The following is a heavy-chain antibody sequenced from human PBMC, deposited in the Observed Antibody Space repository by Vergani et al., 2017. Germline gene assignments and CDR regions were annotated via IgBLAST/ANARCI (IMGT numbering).Heavy chain of an antibody. CDR1: GGSISSSSYY. V-gene: IGHV4-39*01. CDR3: ARTRLELEGGWFDP. D-gene: IGHD1-1*01. CDR2: IYYSGST. Sequence: QLQLQESGPGLVKPSETLSLTCTVSGGSISSSSYYWGWIRQPPGKGLEWIGSIYYSGSTYYNPSLKSRVTISVDTSKNQFSLKLSSVTAADTAVYYCARTRLELEGGWFDPWGQGTLVTVSS. J-gene: IGHJ5*02.